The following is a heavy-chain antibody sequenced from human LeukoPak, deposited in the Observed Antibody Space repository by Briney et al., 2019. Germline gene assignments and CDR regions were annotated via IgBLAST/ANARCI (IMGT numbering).Heavy chain of an antibody. CDR2: IHTNGIT. Sequence: SETLSLTCTVSGRSISSYSWSWIRQPAGKGLEWIGRIHTNGITTYNPSFKSRVTMSRDPCKNQFSLKLSSVTAADAAVYYCARDPVGHCSGGSGPPGYYYGMDVWGQGTTVSVSS. CDR3: ARDPVGHCSGGSGPPGYYYGMDV. CDR1: GRSISSYS. D-gene: IGHD2-15*01. V-gene: IGHV4-4*07. J-gene: IGHJ6*02.